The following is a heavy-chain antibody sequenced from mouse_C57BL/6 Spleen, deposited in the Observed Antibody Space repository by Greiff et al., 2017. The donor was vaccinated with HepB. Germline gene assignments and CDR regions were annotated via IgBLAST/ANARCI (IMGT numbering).Heavy chain of an antibody. CDR1: GFTFSDYG. CDR2: LSSGSSTI. Sequence: EVKLMESGGGLVKPGGSLKLSCAASGFTFSDYGMHWVRQAPEKGLEWVAYLSSGSSTIYYADTVKGRFTISRDNAKNTLFLQMTSLRSEDTAMYYCARRWLLRLSDYWGQGTSVTVSS. D-gene: IGHD1-2*01. J-gene: IGHJ4*01. CDR3: ARRWLLRLSDY. V-gene: IGHV5-17*01.